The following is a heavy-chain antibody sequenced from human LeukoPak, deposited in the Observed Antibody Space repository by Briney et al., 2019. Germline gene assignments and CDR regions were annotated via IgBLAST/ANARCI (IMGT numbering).Heavy chain of an antibody. J-gene: IGHJ4*02. V-gene: IGHV3-23*01. D-gene: IGHD1-26*01. CDR3: ARPTALSGSYYFDY. CDR1: GFTFSSYA. Sequence: PGGSLRLSCAASGFTFSSYAMSWVRQAPGKGLEWVSAISGSGGSTYYADSVKGRFTISRDNSKNTLYLQMNSLRAEDTAVYYCARPTALSGSYYFDYWGQGTLVTVSS. CDR2: ISGSGGST.